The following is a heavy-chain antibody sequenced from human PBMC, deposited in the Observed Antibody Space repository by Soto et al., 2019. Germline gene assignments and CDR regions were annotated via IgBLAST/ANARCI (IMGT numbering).Heavy chain of an antibody. Sequence: HPGXSLRLSCAASGLTFSGHWISWVRQAPGRGLEWVANIKQDGSERYYVDSVKGRFTISRDNTKKSLFLQMNSLRAEDTAVYYCVTFSKQQLIEEDLDSWGPGTLVTVSS. CDR3: VTFSKQQLIEEDLDS. CDR1: GLTFSGHW. J-gene: IGHJ4*02. CDR2: IKQDGSER. D-gene: IGHD4-4*01. V-gene: IGHV3-7*01.